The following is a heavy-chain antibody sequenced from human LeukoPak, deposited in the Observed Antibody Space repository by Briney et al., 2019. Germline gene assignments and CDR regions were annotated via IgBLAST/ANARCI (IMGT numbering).Heavy chain of an antibody. CDR2: IKQDGSEK. J-gene: IGHJ6*02. CDR3: ARELLAVAGTKGYYDGMDV. Sequence: GGSLRLSCAASGFTFSSYWISWVRQAPGKGLEGVANIKQDGSEKYYVDSVKGRFTISRDNAKNSLYLQMNSLRAEDTAVYYCARELLAVAGTKGYYDGMDVWGQGTTVTVS. CDR1: GFTFSSYW. D-gene: IGHD6-19*01. V-gene: IGHV3-7*03.